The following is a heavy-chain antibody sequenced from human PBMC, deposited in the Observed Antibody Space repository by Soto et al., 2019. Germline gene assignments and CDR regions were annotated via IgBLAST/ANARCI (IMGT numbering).Heavy chain of an antibody. CDR2: INHNGRT. Sequence: SETLSLTCAVYGGSFSDYYWSWIRQPPGKGLEWIGEINHNGRTNYNPSLKSRVTMSLDTSKNQFSLRLSSVTAADTAVYYCAGIPYYDILTGYRPGGFDPWGQGPLVTVS. V-gene: IGHV4-34*01. CDR1: GGSFSDYY. J-gene: IGHJ5*02. CDR3: AGIPYYDILTGYRPGGFDP. D-gene: IGHD3-9*01.